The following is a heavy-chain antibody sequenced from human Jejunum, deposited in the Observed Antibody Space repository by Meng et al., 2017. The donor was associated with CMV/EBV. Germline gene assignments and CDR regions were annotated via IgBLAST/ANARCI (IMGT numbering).Heavy chain of an antibody. D-gene: IGHD1-1*01. J-gene: IGHJ5*02. Sequence: SGFTFSDFDMHWVRQAQVKGLEWVESISYDGRHKNYVESLKGRFTISRDNSKNTTDLQMNRLRPEDTAVYYCVRDRYLLSNYHVTSWGQGTLVTVSS. CDR3: VRDRYLLSNYHVTS. CDR1: GFTFSDFD. V-gene: IGHV3-30*03. CDR2: ISYDGRHK.